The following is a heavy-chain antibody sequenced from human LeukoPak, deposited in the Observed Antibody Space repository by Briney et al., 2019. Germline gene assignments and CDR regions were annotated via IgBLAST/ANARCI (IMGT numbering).Heavy chain of an antibody. D-gene: IGHD3-10*01. Sequence: GASVKVSFKASGDTFTSYDINWVRQAPGQGLEWMGWMNPNSGNTGYAQKFQGRVTMTRDTSISTAYMELSILRSEDTAVYYCARGIRTPSSGSGNWFDPWGQGTLVTVSS. CDR3: ARGIRTPSSGSGNWFDP. J-gene: IGHJ5*02. CDR2: MNPNSGNT. V-gene: IGHV1-8*01. CDR1: GDTFTSYD.